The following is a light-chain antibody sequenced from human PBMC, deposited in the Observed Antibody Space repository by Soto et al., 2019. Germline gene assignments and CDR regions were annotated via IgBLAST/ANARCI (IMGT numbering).Light chain of an antibody. J-gene: IGLJ2*01. V-gene: IGLV2-14*03. Sequence: QSALTQPASVSGSPGQSITISCTGTSNDIGAYNYVSWYQQHPGKAPKLLIYDVTNQPSGVSDRFSGSKSGRTASLTISGLQPQDEADYYCSSYTSIIAVVFGGGTKLTVL. CDR2: DVT. CDR3: SSYTSIIAVV. CDR1: SNDIGAYNY.